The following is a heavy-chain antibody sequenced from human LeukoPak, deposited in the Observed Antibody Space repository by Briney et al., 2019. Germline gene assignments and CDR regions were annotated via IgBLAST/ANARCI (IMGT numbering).Heavy chain of an antibody. CDR3: ATDSIGVILTGAFDY. CDR2: IIPNLNIA. D-gene: IGHD3-9*01. CDR1: RDTFSSYG. J-gene: IGHJ4*02. Sequence: GSSVKVSCKASRDTFSSYGISWVRQAPGQGLEWMGRIIPNLNIANYAQRFQGRVTFTADKSATTAYMEVKSLRSEDTAVYYCATDSIGVILTGAFDYWGQGTLVTVFS. V-gene: IGHV1-69*04.